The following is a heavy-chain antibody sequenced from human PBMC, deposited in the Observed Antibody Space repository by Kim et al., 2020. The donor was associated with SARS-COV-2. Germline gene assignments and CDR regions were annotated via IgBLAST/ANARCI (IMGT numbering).Heavy chain of an antibody. CDR3: AKVPGGYSSFY. CDR2: ISGSGGST. V-gene: IGHV3-23*01. J-gene: IGHJ4*02. CDR1: GFTFSSYA. Sequence: GGSMRLSCAASGFTFSSYAMSWVRQAPGKGLEWVSAISGSGGSTYYADSVKGRFTISRDNSKNTLYLQMNSLRAEDTAVYYCAKVPGGYSSFYWGQGTLVTVSS. D-gene: IGHD6-13*01.